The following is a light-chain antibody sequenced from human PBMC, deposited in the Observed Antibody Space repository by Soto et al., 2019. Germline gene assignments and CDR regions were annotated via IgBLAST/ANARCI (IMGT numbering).Light chain of an antibody. CDR1: SSDVGGFNY. J-gene: IGLJ3*02. V-gene: IGLV2-14*01. Sequence: QSALPQPASVSGSPGQSSTISCTGTSSDVGGFNYVSWYQHYPGEAPKLLIYEVSNRPSGVSSRFSGSKSGNTASLTISGLQADDEGDYYCSSFTTSNTWVFCGGTKLTVL. CDR3: SSFTTSNTWV. CDR2: EVS.